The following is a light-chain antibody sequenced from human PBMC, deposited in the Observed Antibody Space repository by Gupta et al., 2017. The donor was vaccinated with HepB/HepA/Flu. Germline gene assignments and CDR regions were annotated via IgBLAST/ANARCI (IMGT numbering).Light chain of an antibody. CDR3: QASDSSTDVV. Sequence: SYELTQPPSVSVSPGQTASITCSGDKLGDKYACWYQQKPGQSPVLVIYQDSKRPSGIPDRFSASYSGNTATLTISGTQAVEDADYYYQASDSSTDVVFGGGTKLTVL. CDR2: QDS. CDR1: KLGDKY. V-gene: IGLV3-1*01. J-gene: IGLJ2*01.